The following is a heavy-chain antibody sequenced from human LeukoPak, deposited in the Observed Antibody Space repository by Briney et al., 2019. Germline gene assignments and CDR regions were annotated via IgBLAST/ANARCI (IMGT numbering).Heavy chain of an antibody. D-gene: IGHD6-13*01. Sequence: SQTLSLTCTVSGGSISSGDYYRSWIRQPPGKGLEWIGYIYYSGSTYYNPSLKSRVTISVDTSKNQFSLKLSSVTAADTAVYYCARSSSWYGACDYWGQGTLVTVSS. CDR3: ARSSSWYGACDY. CDR1: GGSISSGDYY. CDR2: IYYSGST. J-gene: IGHJ4*02. V-gene: IGHV4-30-4*01.